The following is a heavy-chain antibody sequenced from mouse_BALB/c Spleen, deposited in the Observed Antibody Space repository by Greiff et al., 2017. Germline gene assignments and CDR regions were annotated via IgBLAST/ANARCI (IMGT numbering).Heavy chain of an antibody. CDR3: ARVYYGYYEGYAMDY. Sequence: EVKVEESGGGLVKPGGSLKLSCAASGFTFSDYYMYWVRQTPEKRLEWVATISDGGSYTYYPDSVKGRFTISRDNAKNNLYLQMSSLKSEDTAMYYCARVYYGYYEGYAMDYWGQGTSVTVSS. J-gene: IGHJ4*01. D-gene: IGHD2-1*01. CDR1: GFTFSDYY. CDR2: ISDGGSYT. V-gene: IGHV5-4*02.